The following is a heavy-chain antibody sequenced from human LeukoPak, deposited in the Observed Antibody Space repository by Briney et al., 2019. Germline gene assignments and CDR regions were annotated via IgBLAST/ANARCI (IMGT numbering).Heavy chain of an antibody. CDR1: GFTFSSYG. V-gene: IGHV3-23*01. CDR2: IGGSGGST. D-gene: IGHD5-18*01. Sequence: GGSLRLSCAASGFTFSSYGMSWVRQAPGKGLEWVSAIGGSGGSTYYADSVKGRFTISRDNSKNTLYLQMNSLRAEDTAVYYCAKATAMVTFDYWGQGTLVTVSS. J-gene: IGHJ4*02. CDR3: AKATAMVTFDY.